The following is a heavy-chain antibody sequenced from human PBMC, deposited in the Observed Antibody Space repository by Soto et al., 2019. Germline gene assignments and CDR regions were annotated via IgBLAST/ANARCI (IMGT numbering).Heavy chain of an antibody. V-gene: IGHV4-34*01. CDR2: INHSGST. CDR1: GGSFSGYY. CDR3: ARTYYDFWSGSHYWYFEL. J-gene: IGHJ2*01. D-gene: IGHD3-3*01. Sequence: SETLSLTCAVYGGSFSGYYWSWIRQPPGKGLEWIGEINHSGSTNYNPSLKSRVTISVDTSKNQFSLKLSSVTAADTAVYYCARTYYDFWSGSHYWYFELWGRGTLVTVPS.